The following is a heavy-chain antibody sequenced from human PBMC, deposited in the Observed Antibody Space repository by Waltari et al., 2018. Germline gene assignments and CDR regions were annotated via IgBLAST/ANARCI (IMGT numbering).Heavy chain of an antibody. Sequence: QVQLVQSGAEVKKPGSSVKVSCKASGGTFSSYAISWIRQPPGKGLEWIGEINHSGSTNYNPSLKSRVTISVDTSKNQFSLKLSSVTAADTAVYYCARGGGYRYYYGMDVWGQGTTVTVSS. CDR1: GGTFSSYA. J-gene: IGHJ6*02. CDR2: INHSGST. D-gene: IGHD3-22*01. V-gene: IGHV4-34*01. CDR3: ARGGGYRYYYGMDV.